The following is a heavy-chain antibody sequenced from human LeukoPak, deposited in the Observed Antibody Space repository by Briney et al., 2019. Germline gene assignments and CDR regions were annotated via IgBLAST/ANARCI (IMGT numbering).Heavy chain of an antibody. CDR1: GFTFSSYA. CDR2: LSGSGGST. Sequence: PGGSLRLPCAASGFTFSSYAMSWVRQAPGKGLEWVSTLSGSGGSTYYADSVKGRFTISRDNSKNTLHLQMNSLRAEDTALYYCAKDYYSYGFHYFDYWGQGTLVTVSS. J-gene: IGHJ4*02. CDR3: AKDYYSYGFHYFDY. D-gene: IGHD5-18*01. V-gene: IGHV3-23*01.